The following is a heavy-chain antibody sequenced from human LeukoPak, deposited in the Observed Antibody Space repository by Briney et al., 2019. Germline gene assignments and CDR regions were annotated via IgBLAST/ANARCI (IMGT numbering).Heavy chain of an antibody. CDR2: IYYSGST. V-gene: IGHV4-39*07. CDR3: ARGGRGYSYGYVDY. J-gene: IGHJ4*02. D-gene: IGHD5-18*01. Sequence: SETLSLTCTVSGGSISSSSYYWGWIRQPPGKGLEWIGSIYYSGSTYYNPSLKSRVTISADTSKNQFSLKLSSVTAADTAVYYCARGGRGYSYGYVDYWGQGTLVTVSS. CDR1: GGSISSSSYY.